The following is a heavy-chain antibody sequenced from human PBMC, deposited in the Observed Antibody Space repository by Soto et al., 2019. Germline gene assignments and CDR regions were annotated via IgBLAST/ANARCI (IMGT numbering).Heavy chain of an antibody. V-gene: IGHV4-34*01. CDR2: INHSGST. CDR3: ARTDPSRAFDI. CDR1: GGSFSGYY. J-gene: IGHJ3*02. Sequence: SETLSLTCAVYGGSFSGYYWSWIRQPPGKGLEWIGEINHSGSTNYNPSLKSRVTISVDTSKNQFSLKLSSVTAADTAVYDCARTDPSRAFDIWGQGTMDTV.